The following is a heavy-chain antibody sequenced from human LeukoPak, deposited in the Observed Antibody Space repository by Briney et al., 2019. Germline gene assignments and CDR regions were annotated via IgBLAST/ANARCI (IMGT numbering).Heavy chain of an antibody. J-gene: IGHJ6*03. V-gene: IGHV1-2*02. D-gene: IGHD3-9*01. Sequence: GASVKLSCKASGYTLTGYYMHWVRQAPGQGLEWMGWINPNSGGTNYAQTFQGRVTMTSDTSISTAYMELSRLRSDDTAVSYCARDLNYHILTGNFYYYYMDVWGKGTKVTVSS. CDR1: GYTLTGYY. CDR2: INPNSGGT. CDR3: ARDLNYHILTGNFYYYYMDV.